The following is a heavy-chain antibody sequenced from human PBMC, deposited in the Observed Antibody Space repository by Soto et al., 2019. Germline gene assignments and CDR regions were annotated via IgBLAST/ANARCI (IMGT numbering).Heavy chain of an antibody. V-gene: IGHV3-64*02. CDR2: ISKNGDST. J-gene: IGHJ4*02. CDR1: GFTFSSET. Sequence: GGSLRLSCASSGFTFSSETMFWVRQALGKGLEHITAISKNGDSTFYADSVKGRFTISRDNSKNTLYLQMGSLRAEDMAVYYCATKEGFAYWGQGTLVTVSS. CDR3: ATKEGFAY.